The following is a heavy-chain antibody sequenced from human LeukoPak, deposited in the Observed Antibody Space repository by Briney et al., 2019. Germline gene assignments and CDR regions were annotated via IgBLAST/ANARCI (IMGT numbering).Heavy chain of an antibody. CDR2: IRSCGSTI. V-gene: IGHV3-11*01. CDR3: ARLEHDSSGYYGDY. J-gene: IGHJ4*02. D-gene: IGHD3-22*01. Sequence: PGGSLRLSCAASGFTFSHYHMRWIRQAAGKGLEGVSYIRSCGSTIYYADPVKGRFTISRDNAKNALYLQMNGLSAEDTAVYYCARLEHDSSGYYGDYWGQGTLVTVS. CDR1: GFTFSHYH.